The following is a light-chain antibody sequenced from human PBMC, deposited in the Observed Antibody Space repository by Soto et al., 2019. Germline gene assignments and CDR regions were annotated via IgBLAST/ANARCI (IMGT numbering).Light chain of an antibody. CDR1: QSVSDN. V-gene: IGKV3-15*01. Sequence: EIVLTQSPGTLSLSPGERATLSWRTSQSVSDNLAWYQQKPGQAPRLLIYGTSTRATGIPVRFSGSGSGTEFTLTISSLQSEDFAVYYCQQYDGWPRTFGQGTKVDIK. CDR2: GTS. J-gene: IGKJ1*01. CDR3: QQYDGWPRT.